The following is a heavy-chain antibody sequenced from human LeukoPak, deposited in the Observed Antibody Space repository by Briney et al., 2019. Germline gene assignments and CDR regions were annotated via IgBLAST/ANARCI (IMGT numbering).Heavy chain of an antibody. Sequence: GASVKVSCKASGYTFTGYYMHWVRQAPGQGLEWMGWINPNSGGTNYAQKFQGRVTMTRDTSISTAYMELSRLRSDDTAVYYCARDNRGSSGYTYYYYYGMNVWGQGTTVTVSS. CDR3: ARDNRGSSGYTYYYYYGMNV. D-gene: IGHD6-19*01. V-gene: IGHV1-2*02. CDR1: GYTFTGYY. CDR2: INPNSGGT. J-gene: IGHJ6*02.